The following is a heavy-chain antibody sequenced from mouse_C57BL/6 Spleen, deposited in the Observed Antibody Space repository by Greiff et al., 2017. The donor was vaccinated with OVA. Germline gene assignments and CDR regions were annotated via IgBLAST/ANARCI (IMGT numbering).Heavy chain of an antibody. V-gene: IGHV2-2*01. CDR2: IWSGGST. CDR3: ARNEGSLWYFDV. D-gene: IGHD6-2*01. J-gene: IGHJ1*03. Sequence: VQLQQSGPGLVQPSQILSITCTVSGFSLTSYGVHWVRQSPGKGLEWLGVIWSGGSTDYNAAFISRLSISKDNSKSQVFFKMNSLQADDTAIYYCARNEGSLWYFDVWGTGTTVTVSS. CDR1: GFSLTSYG.